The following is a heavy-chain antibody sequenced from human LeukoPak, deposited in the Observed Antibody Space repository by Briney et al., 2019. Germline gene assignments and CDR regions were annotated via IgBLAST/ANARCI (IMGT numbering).Heavy chain of an antibody. D-gene: IGHD3-3*01. CDR1: GFTFDDYA. Sequence: PGGSLRLSCAASGFTFDDYAMHWVRQAPGKGLEWVSGISWKSGSIGYADSVKGRFTISRDNAKNSLYLQMNSLRAEDTALYYCAKDISEGNRFYYGMDVWGQGTTVTVSS. CDR3: AKDISEGNRFYYGMDV. V-gene: IGHV3-9*01. CDR2: ISWKSGSI. J-gene: IGHJ6*02.